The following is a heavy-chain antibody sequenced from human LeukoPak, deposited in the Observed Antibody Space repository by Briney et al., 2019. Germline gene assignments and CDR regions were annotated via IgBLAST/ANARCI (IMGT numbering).Heavy chain of an antibody. Sequence: SETLSLTCTVSGGSISSGNYYCSWIRQHPGKGLEWIGYIRYSGSTLYNPSLKSRLSISVDTSKNQFSLMLSSVTAADTAMHYCARSGTGGGYWGQGTLVTVSS. CDR2: IRYSGST. CDR3: ARSGTGGGY. CDR1: GGSISSGNYY. V-gene: IGHV4-31*03. D-gene: IGHD3-10*01. J-gene: IGHJ4*02.